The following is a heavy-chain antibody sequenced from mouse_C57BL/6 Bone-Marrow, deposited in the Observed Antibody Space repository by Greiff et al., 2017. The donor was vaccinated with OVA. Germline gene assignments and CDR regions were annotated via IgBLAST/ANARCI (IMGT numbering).Heavy chain of an antibody. J-gene: IGHJ4*01. CDR1: GYTFTSYW. D-gene: IGHD1-1*01. Sequence: VQLQQSGTELVKPGASVKLSCKASGYTFTSYWMHWVKQRPGQGLEWIGNINPSNGGTNYNEKFKSQATLTVDKSSSTAYMQLSSLTSEDSAVYYCARLITTVVAPDAMDYWGQGTSVTVSS. CDR3: ARLITTVVAPDAMDY. V-gene: IGHV1-53*01. CDR2: INPSNGGT.